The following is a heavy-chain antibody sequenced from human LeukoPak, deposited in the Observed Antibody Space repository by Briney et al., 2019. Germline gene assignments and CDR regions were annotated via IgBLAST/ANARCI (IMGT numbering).Heavy chain of an antibody. CDR1: GYTFTNYG. V-gene: IGHV1-18*01. D-gene: IGHD3-10*01. CDR2: ISGYNGTT. CDR3: ARDIGVSQFDS. J-gene: IGHJ4*02. Sequence: GASVKVSCKASGYTFTNYGISWVRPAPGQGLEWMGWISGYNGTTDYSQKLQGRVTMTTDTSTSTAYMELRSLTSDDTAVYYCARDIGVSQFDSWGQGTLVTVSS.